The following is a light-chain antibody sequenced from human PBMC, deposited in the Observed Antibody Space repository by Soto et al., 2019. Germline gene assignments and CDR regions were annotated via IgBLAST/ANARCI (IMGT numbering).Light chain of an antibody. V-gene: IGKV3-15*01. CDR2: GAS. J-gene: IGKJ1*01. Sequence: EIVMTQSPAILSVSPGERATLSCRASQSVSSNLAWYQQKPGQTPRLLIYGASTRATGIPARSSGSGSGTDFTLTISSLEPEDFAVYYCQQRSNWPTFGQGTKVDI. CDR3: QQRSNWPT. CDR1: QSVSSN.